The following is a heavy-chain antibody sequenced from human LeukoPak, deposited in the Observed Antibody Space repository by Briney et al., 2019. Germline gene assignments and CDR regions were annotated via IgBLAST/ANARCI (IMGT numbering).Heavy chain of an antibody. CDR2: IYYSEST. D-gene: IGHD5-18*01. CDR1: GGSISSGDYY. J-gene: IGHJ4*02. V-gene: IGHV4-30-4*08. CDR3: ARHRRFGTAMADYFDY. Sequence: SETLSLTCTVSGGSISSGDYYWSWIRQPPGKGLEWIGYIYYSESTYYNPSLKSRVTISVDTSKNQFSLKLSSVTAADTAVYYCARHRRFGTAMADYFDYWGQGTLVTVSS.